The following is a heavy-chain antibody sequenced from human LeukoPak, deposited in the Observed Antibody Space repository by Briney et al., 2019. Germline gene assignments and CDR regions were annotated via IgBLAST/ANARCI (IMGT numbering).Heavy chain of an antibody. J-gene: IGHJ4*02. CDR2: ICYSGST. V-gene: IGHV4-39*01. D-gene: IGHD1-26*01. Sequence: SETLSLTCTVSGGSISSSSYYWGWIRQPPGKGLEWIGSICYSGSTYYNPSLKSRVTISVDTSKNQFSLKLSSVTAADTAVYYCAGSLILSGSYAPFDYWGQGTLVTVSS. CDR3: AGSLILSGSYAPFDY. CDR1: GGSISSSSYY.